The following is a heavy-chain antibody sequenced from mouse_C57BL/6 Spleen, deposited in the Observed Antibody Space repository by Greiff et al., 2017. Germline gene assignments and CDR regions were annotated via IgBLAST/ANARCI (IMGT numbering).Heavy chain of an antibody. J-gene: IGHJ1*03. CDR3: ARDYYGSSSRWYFDV. CDR2: INPSSGYT. V-gene: IGHV1-4*01. Sequence: QVQLQRSGAELARPGASVKMSCKASGYTFPSYTMHWVKQRPGQGLEWIGYINPSSGYTKYNQKFKDKATLTADKSSSTAYMQLSSLTSEDSAVYYCARDYYGSSSRWYFDVWGTGTTVTVSS. CDR1: GYTFPSYT. D-gene: IGHD1-1*01.